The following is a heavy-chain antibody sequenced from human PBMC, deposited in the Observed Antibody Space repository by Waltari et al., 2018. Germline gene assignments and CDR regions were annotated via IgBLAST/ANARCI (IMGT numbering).Heavy chain of an antibody. CDR1: GFSGGIHS. CDR2: FYSGGNV. J-gene: IGHJ4*02. Sequence: EVQVVESGGGLVQPGGSLRLSCPASGFSGGIHSLTWGRQAPGKGLEWVSSFYSGGNVNYAESVKGRFTISRDNAKNILYLEMSSLTAEDTAVYYCGRESTTDWYVDHWGQGTLVTVSS. V-gene: IGHV3-53*04. D-gene: IGHD3-9*01. CDR3: GRESTTDWYVDH.